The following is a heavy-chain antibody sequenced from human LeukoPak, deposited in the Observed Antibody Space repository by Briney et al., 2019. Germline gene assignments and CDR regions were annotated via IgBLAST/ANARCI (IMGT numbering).Heavy chain of an antibody. D-gene: IGHD6-19*01. Sequence: PGGSLRLSCAASGFTFSSYAMSWVRQAPGKGLERVSSISGGGGSTYYADSVKGRFTISRDNSKDTLYLQMNTLRAEDTAVYYCAKLESIIAVAGVGYWGQGTLVTVSS. CDR3: AKLESIIAVAGVGY. J-gene: IGHJ4*02. V-gene: IGHV3-23*01. CDR2: ISGGGGST. CDR1: GFTFSSYA.